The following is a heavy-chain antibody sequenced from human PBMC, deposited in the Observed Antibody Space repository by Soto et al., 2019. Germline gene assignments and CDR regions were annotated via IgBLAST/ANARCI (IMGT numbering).Heavy chain of an antibody. J-gene: IGHJ4*02. CDR1: GGSLRGYY. D-gene: IGHD1-1*01. CDR2: IDPSGIT. V-gene: IGHV4-34*01. CDR3: AIARGTPFDS. Sequence: QVQIQQWGAGLLKPSETLSLTCAVYGGSLRGYYWSWIRQPPGEGLEWIGEIDPSGITNYNPSLKSPVTISADTSKYQFSLKLASVTAADTAVYYCAIARGTPFDSWGQGTLVTVSS.